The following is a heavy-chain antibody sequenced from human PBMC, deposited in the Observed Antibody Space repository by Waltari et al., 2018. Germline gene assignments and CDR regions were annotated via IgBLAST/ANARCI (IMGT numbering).Heavy chain of an antibody. Sequence: QVQLQESGPGLVKPSQTLSLTCTVSGGSISSGGYYWSWIRQHPGKGLEWIGYSYYSGSTHYNPSRKSRVTISVDTSKNQFSLKLGSVTAADTAVYYCARDRGGGSYFRRYFDYWGQGTLVTVSS. CDR1: GGSISSGGYY. D-gene: IGHD1-26*01. J-gene: IGHJ4*02. CDR2: SYYSGST. CDR3: ARDRGGGSYFRRYFDY. V-gene: IGHV4-31*03.